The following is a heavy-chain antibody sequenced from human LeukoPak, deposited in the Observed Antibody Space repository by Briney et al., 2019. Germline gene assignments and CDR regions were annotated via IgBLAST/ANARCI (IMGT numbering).Heavy chain of an antibody. J-gene: IGHJ4*02. Sequence: GGSLRLSCAASGFTVSSNYMSWVRQAPGKGLEWVSLIYSGGSTYYADSVKGRFTISRDNSKNTLYLQMNSLRAEDTAVYYCAKRDQSGWSVDHYGYWGQGTLVTVSS. D-gene: IGHD6-19*01. V-gene: IGHV3-53*01. CDR2: IYSGGST. CDR1: GFTVSSNY. CDR3: AKRDQSGWSVDHYGY.